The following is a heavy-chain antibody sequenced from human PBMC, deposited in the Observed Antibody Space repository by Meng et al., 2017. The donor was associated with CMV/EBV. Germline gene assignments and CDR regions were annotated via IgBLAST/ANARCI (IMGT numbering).Heavy chain of an antibody. CDR3: TTGGPYGDYSFDP. V-gene: IGHV3-15*01. Sequence: GESLKISCAASGFTFSNAWMSWVRQAPGKGLEWVGRIKSKTDGGTTDYAAPVKGRFTISRDDSKNTLYLQMNSLKTEDTAVYYCTTGGPYGDYSFDPWAREPWSPSPQ. D-gene: IGHD4-17*01. J-gene: IGHJ5*02. CDR1: GFTFSNAW. CDR2: IKSKTDGGTT.